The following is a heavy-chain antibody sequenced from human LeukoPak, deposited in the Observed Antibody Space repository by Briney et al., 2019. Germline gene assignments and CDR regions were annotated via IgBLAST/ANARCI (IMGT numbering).Heavy chain of an antibody. CDR3: ARDRTGDSVFDY. J-gene: IGHJ4*02. CDR1: EFTFRSYI. CDR2: LSYDGSNK. V-gene: IGHV3-30-3*01. D-gene: IGHD4-17*01. Sequence: GGSLRLSCAASEFTFRSYIMHWVRQAPGKGLEWVEVLSYDGSNKYYADSVKGRFTISRDNSKNTLYLQMNSLRPEDTAVYYCARDRTGDSVFDYWGQGTLVTVSS.